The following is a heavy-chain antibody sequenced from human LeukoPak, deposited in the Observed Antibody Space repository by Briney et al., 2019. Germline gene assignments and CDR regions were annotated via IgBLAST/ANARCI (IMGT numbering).Heavy chain of an antibody. J-gene: IGHJ4*02. D-gene: IGHD3-9*01. CDR3: AYGTGGFNIFTGFYSPFRY. CDR1: GFSFTSGMG. V-gene: IGHV2-5*02. CDR2: IYWDDDQ. Sequence: SGPSLVKPTQTLTLTCTFSGFSFTSGMGVGWIRQPPGKALEWLALIYWDDDQRYSPSLKSRLPITKDTSKNQVVLTMTNMDPVDTATYFCAYGTGGFNIFTGFYSPFRYWGQGALVTVSS.